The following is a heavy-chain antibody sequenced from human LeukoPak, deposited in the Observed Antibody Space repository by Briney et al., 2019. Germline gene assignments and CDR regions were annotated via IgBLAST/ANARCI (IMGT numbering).Heavy chain of an antibody. CDR2: IIPIFGTA. J-gene: IGHJ4*02. CDR1: GGTFSSYA. D-gene: IGHD4-17*01. V-gene: IGHV1-69*01. CDR3: ARDASGNDYGYYFDY. Sequence: GSSVKVSCKASGGTFSSYAISWVRQAPGQGLEWMGGIIPIFGTANYAQKFQGRVTITADESTSTAYMEQSSLRSEDTAVYYRARDASGNDYGYYFDYWGQGTLVTVSS.